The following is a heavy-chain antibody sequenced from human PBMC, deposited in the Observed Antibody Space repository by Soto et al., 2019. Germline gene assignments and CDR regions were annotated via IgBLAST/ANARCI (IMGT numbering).Heavy chain of an antibody. D-gene: IGHD6-6*01. CDR3: TRDPKGSSSMSWFDP. J-gene: IGHJ5*02. V-gene: IGHV3-49*03. CDR2: IRSKAYGGTT. Sequence: GVLRLSCTASGFTFGDYAMSWFRQAPGKGLEWVGFIRSKAYGGTTEYAASVKGRFTISRDDSKSIAYLQMNSLKTEDTAVYYCTRDPKGSSSMSWFDPWGQGTLVTVSS. CDR1: GFTFGDYA.